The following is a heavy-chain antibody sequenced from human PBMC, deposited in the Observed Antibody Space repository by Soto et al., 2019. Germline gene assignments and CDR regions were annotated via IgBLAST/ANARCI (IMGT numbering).Heavy chain of an antibody. V-gene: IGHV3-7*05. Sequence: GGSLRLSCAASGFTFSIFRMTWVRQAPGKGLEWVANINQDGSEKYYVDSVKGRFTISRDNSRNSLYLQMDSLRAEDTSVYFCARDILGGAAARQNYWGRGTLVTVSS. CDR1: GFTFSIFR. CDR2: INQDGSEK. CDR3: ARDILGGAAARQNY. J-gene: IGHJ4*02. D-gene: IGHD6-13*01.